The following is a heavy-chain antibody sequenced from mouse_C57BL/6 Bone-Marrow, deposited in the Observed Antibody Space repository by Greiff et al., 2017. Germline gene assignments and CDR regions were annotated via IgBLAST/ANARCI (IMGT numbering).Heavy chain of an antibody. V-gene: IGHV1-82*01. J-gene: IGHJ3*01. D-gene: IGHD2-3*01. CDR1: GYAFSSSW. CDR2: FYPGDGDT. CDR3: ASGGEGYYTFAD. Sequence: QVQLKQSGPELVKPGASVKISCKASGYAFSSSWMNWVKQRPGKGLEWIGRFYPGDGDTNYNGKFKGKATLTADKSSSTAYMQLSSLTSEDAAVYVCASGGEGYYTFADWGQGSLVTVTA.